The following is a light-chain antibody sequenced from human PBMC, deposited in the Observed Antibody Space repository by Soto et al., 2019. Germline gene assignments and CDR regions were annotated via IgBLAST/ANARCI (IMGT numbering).Light chain of an antibody. CDR1: QSISQSINNY. J-gene: IGKJ2*01. CDR3: QQSYSTPYT. CDR2: AAS. Sequence: DVQMTQSPSSLSASVGDRVTITCRASQSISQSINNYLNWYQQKPGKAPKLLIYAASSLQSGVPSRFSGSGSGTDFTLTISSLQPEDCATYYCQQSYSTPYTFGQGTKLEIK. V-gene: IGKV1-39*01.